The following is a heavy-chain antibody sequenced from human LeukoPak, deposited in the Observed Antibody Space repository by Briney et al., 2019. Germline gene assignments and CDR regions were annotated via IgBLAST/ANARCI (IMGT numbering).Heavy chain of an antibody. V-gene: IGHV1-24*01. Sequence: ASVKVSCKVSGYTLTELSMHWVRQAPGKGLGWMGGFDPEDGETIYAQKFQGRVTMTEDTSTDTAYMELSSLRSEDTAVYYCATFYDFWSGYYPFDYWGQGTLVTVSS. CDR2: FDPEDGET. J-gene: IGHJ4*02. D-gene: IGHD3-3*01. CDR1: GYTLTELS. CDR3: ATFYDFWSGYYPFDY.